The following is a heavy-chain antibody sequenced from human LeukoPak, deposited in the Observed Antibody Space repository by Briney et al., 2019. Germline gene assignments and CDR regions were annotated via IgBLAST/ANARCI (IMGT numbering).Heavy chain of an antibody. CDR2: ISSSSSYI. CDR1: GFTFGDYA. V-gene: IGHV3-21*01. D-gene: IGHD3-9*01. J-gene: IGHJ4*02. Sequence: GGSLRLSCTASGFTFGDYAMSWVRHAPGKGLEWVSSISSSSSYIYYADSVKGRFTISRDNAKNSLYLQMNSLRAEDTAVYYCARGSRYFDWLLFDYWGQGTLVTVSS. CDR3: ARGSRYFDWLLFDY.